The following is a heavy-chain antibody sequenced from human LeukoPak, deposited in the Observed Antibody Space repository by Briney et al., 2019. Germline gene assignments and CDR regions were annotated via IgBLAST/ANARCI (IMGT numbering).Heavy chain of an antibody. CDR3: AKAKHGYGSGSYSKVTFDY. CDR1: EFTFSSYD. J-gene: IGHJ4*02. CDR2: ISGSGGTT. Sequence: AGGSLRLSCAASEFTFSSYDMNWVRQAPGKGLEWVSAISGSGGTTYYADSVKGRFTISRDNSKNTLYLQMNSLRAEDTAVYYCAKAKHGYGSGSYSKVTFDYWGQGTLVAVSS. V-gene: IGHV3-23*01. D-gene: IGHD3-10*01.